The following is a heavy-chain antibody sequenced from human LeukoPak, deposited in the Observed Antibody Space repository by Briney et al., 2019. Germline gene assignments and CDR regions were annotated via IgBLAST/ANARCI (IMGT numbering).Heavy chain of an antibody. V-gene: IGHV4-39*07. CDR2: VYYNGGT. Sequence: SETLSLTCTVPGGSISSSAYFWAWIRQPPGKGLEWIGSVYYNGGTSYNPSLKSRVTMAVDTSKNQFSLRLTSVTAADTAVYYCAREVGGSSRTEYWGQGTLVTVSS. CDR3: AREVGGSSRTEY. D-gene: IGHD6-13*01. J-gene: IGHJ4*02. CDR1: GGSISSSAYF.